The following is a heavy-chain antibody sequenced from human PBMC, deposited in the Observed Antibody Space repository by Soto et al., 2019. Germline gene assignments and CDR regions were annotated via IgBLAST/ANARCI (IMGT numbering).Heavy chain of an antibody. Sequence: PVWSQRLPYAVSGFTVRNMYMSWVRRAPGMGLEWVSVIYSGGNTYLADSAMGRFTLSRDTSKNTLYLQMTSLRGEDTAVYYCARGSYFDYWGQGTLVTVSS. CDR3: ARGSYFDY. CDR2: IYSGGNT. CDR1: GFTVRNMY. J-gene: IGHJ4*02. V-gene: IGHV3-66*01.